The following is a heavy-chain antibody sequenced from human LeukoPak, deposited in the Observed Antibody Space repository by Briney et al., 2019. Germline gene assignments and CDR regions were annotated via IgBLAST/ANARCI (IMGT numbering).Heavy chain of an antibody. J-gene: IGHJ4*02. D-gene: IGHD2-15*01. CDR2: IIPIIDLA. V-gene: IGHV1-69*04. CDR3: ARDNPPYCNGGSCYSY. Sequence: SEKVSCKPSVGTFSRYAISWVRQAPGEGLEWMGRIIPIIDLANYAQQFQGRVTITADESTSTAYMELSSLRSEDTAIYYCARDNPPYCNGGSCYSYWGQGTLVTISS. CDR1: VGTFSRYA.